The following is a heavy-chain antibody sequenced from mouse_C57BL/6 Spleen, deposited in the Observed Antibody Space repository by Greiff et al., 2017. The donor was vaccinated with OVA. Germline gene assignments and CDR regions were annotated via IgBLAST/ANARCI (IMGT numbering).Heavy chain of an antibody. V-gene: IGHV1-82*01. J-gene: IGHJ2*01. CDR2: IYPGDGDT. CDR1: GYAFSSSW. Sequence: VQLQQSGPELVKPGASVKISCKASGYAFSSSWMNWVKQRPGKGLEWIGRIYPGDGDTNYNGKFKGKATLTADKSSSTAYIQLSSLTSEDSAVYFCARSLYSNYDHYFDYWGQGTTLTVSS. D-gene: IGHD2-5*01. CDR3: ARSLYSNYDHYFDY.